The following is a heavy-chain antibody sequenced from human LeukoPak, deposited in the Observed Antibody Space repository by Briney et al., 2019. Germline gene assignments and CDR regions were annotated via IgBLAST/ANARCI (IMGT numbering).Heavy chain of an antibody. J-gene: IGHJ4*02. CDR1: GYTFTSYD. Sequence: ASVKVSCKASGYTFTSYDINWVRQVTGQGLEWMGWISAYNGNTNYAQKLQGRVTMTTDTSTSTAYMELRSLRSDDTAVYYCARDLKRVQPAPLGYWGQGTLVTVSS. V-gene: IGHV1-18*01. D-gene: IGHD2-2*01. CDR2: ISAYNGNT. CDR3: ARDLKRVQPAPLGY.